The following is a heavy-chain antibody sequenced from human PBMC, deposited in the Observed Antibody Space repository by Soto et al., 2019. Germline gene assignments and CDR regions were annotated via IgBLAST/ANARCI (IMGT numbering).Heavy chain of an antibody. CDR1: GDSISSSNSH. Sequence: SETLSLTCSVSGDSISSSNSHWGWTRQPPGKGLEYIGSVYYGGAIFYSGNIYYNPSLKSRVTISVDTSKNQFSLRLSSVTAADTGVYYCVRYDRINMKPYSPEGFHIWGQGTMVTVSS. CDR3: VRYDRINMKPYSPEGFHI. J-gene: IGHJ3*02. CDR2: VYYGGAIFYSGNI. D-gene: IGHD3-3*02. V-gene: IGHV4-39*01.